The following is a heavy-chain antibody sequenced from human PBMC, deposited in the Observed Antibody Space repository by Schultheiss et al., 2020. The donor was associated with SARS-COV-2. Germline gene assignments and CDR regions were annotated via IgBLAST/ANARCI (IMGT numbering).Heavy chain of an antibody. CDR2: IYHSGST. CDR3: AREGGSGYHYYYYYMDV. V-gene: IGHV4-38-2*02. J-gene: IGHJ6*03. Sequence: SETLSLTCTVSGYSISSGYYWGWIRQPPGKGLEWIGSIYHSGSTYYNPSLKSRVTISVDTSKNQFSLKLSSVTAADTAVYYCAREGGSGYHYYYYYMDVWGKGTTVTVSS. CDR1: GYSISSGYY. D-gene: IGHD3-22*01.